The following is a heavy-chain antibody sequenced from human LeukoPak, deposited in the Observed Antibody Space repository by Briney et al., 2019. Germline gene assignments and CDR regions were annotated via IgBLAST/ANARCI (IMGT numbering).Heavy chain of an antibody. CDR1: GFTFSSYE. J-gene: IGHJ4*02. V-gene: IGHV3-48*03. D-gene: IGHD2-21*01. Sequence: GGSLRLSCAASGFTFSSYEMNWVRQAPGKGLEWVSYIISSGTPIHYADSVKGRFTISRDNAKNSLFLQMNSLRAEDTAVYYCAREKTACGGDCYDSWGQGTLVTVSS. CDR2: IISSGTPI. CDR3: AREKTACGGDCYDS.